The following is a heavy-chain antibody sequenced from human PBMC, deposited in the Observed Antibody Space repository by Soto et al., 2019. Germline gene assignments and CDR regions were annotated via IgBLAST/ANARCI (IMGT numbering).Heavy chain of an antibody. CDR2: IDPSDSYT. Sequence: GESLKISCKCSGYSFTIYWISWVRQMPGKGLEWMGRIDPSDSYTNYSPSFQGHVTISADKSISTAYLQWSSLKASDTAMYYCARQRVAGYSSGWYSYYYGMDVWGQGTTVTVSS. J-gene: IGHJ6*02. CDR3: ARQRVAGYSSGWYSYYYGMDV. V-gene: IGHV5-10-1*01. CDR1: GYSFTIYW. D-gene: IGHD6-19*01.